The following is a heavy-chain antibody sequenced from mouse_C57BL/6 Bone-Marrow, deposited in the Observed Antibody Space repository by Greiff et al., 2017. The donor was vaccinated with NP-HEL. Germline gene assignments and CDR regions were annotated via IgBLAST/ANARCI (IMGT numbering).Heavy chain of an antibody. CDR3: AREGILRPFAY. V-gene: IGHV1-54*01. CDR1: GYAFANYL. D-gene: IGHD1-2*01. Sequence: VKLQESGAELVRPGTSVKVSCKASGYAFANYLIEWVKQRPGQGLEWIGVINPGSGGTNYNEKFKGKATLTADKSSSTAYMQLSSLTSEDSAVYFCAREGILRPFAYWGQGTLVTVSA. J-gene: IGHJ3*01. CDR2: INPGSGGT.